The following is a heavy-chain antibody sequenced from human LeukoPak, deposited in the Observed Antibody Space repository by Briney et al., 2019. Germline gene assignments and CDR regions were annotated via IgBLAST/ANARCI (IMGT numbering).Heavy chain of an antibody. Sequence: GGSLRLSCVASGFSFSSYGIHWVRQAPGKGLEWVTLIWYDGSNKYYADSVKGRFTISRDNSKNTVYVQMNSLRVDDTAVYYCARETGRDGYKYFDYWGQGTLVTVSS. CDR3: ARETGRDGYKYFDY. CDR1: GFSFSSYG. V-gene: IGHV3-33*01. J-gene: IGHJ4*02. D-gene: IGHD5-24*01. CDR2: IWYDGSNK.